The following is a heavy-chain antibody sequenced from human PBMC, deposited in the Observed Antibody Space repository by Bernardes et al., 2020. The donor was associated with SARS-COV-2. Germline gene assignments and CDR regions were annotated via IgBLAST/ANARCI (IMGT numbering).Heavy chain of an antibody. Sequence: SETLSLTCTVSGYSITSGYDWGWILQPPGKGLEWIGSIYHSGSTPYNPSLKSRVTISVDTSKNQFSLGLSSVTATDTAVYYCARIAAYWGQGTLVTVSS. J-gene: IGHJ4*02. V-gene: IGHV4-38-2*02. CDR2: IYHSGST. CDR3: ARIAAY. D-gene: IGHD6-25*01. CDR1: GYSITSGYD.